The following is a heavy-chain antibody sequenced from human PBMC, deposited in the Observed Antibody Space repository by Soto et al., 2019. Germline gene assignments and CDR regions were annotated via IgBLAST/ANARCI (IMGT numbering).Heavy chain of an antibody. CDR3: AKHGLGTYIRWHFDC. CDR2: ISGDGGST. J-gene: IGHJ4*02. D-gene: IGHD3-10*01. V-gene: IGHV3-23*01. Sequence: EVQVLESGGGLVQPGGPLRLSCAASGFTFSSYAMSWVRQAPGKGLEWVSAISGDGGSTFYADSVKGRFTISRDNSKNTRYLHMNGLRAEDTALYYWAKHGLGTYIRWHFDCWGQGTLVTVSS. CDR1: GFTFSSYA.